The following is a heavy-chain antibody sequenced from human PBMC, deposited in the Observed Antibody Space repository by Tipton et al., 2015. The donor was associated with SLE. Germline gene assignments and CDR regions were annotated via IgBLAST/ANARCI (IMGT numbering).Heavy chain of an antibody. V-gene: IGHV4-61*02. J-gene: IGHJ3*02. CDR2: IYTTGST. CDR3: ARHGSSSYGVPDVFDI. Sequence: TLSLTCSVSGDSITSGTYYWSWIRQPAGKGLEWIGRIYTTGSTHYNPSLKSRVTISIDTSKKHFSLNLASVTAADTAVYYCARHGSSSYGVPDVFDIWGQGTTVTVSS. D-gene: IGHD6-13*01. CDR1: GDSITSGTYY.